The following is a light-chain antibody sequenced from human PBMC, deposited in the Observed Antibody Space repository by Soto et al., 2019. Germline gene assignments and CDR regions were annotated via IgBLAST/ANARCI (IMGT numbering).Light chain of an antibody. Sequence: QSVLTQPASVSGSPGQSITISCTGTSSDVGGYNYVSWYQQHPGKAPKLMIYEVSNRPSGVSNRFSGSKSGNTASLTISGLQAEDEADYYCSSYTSSSTSAFGTGTKLTVL. CDR1: SSDVGGYNY. J-gene: IGLJ1*01. CDR3: SSYTSSSTSA. CDR2: EVS. V-gene: IGLV2-14*01.